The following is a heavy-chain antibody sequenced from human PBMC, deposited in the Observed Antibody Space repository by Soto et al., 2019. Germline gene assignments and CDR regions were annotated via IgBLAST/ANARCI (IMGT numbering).Heavy chain of an antibody. D-gene: IGHD3-9*01. V-gene: IGHV3-48*02. CDR2: ISSSSSTI. CDR1: GFTFSSYS. J-gene: IGHJ4*02. CDR3: ARDPTDILTGPGYFDY. Sequence: GGSLRLSCAASGFTFSSYSMNWVRQAPGKGLEWVSYISSSSSTIYYADSVKGRFTISRDNAKNSLYLQMNSLRDEDTAVYYCARDPTDILTGPGYFDYWGQGTLVTVS.